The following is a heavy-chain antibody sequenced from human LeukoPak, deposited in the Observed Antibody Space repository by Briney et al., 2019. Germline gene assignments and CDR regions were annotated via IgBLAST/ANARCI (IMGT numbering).Heavy chain of an antibody. D-gene: IGHD6-13*01. CDR1: GFNFRTSW. CDR3: ARDPDSSSFDY. J-gene: IGHJ4*02. V-gene: IGHV3-7*01. CDR2: IKYDGTVK. Sequence: GGSLGLFCTASGFNFRTSWMMWVRQSPGKGLEVLANIKYDGTVKNYVDSVTGRSTTSRDTPKKSLYLQMDSLRAEDTAVYYCARDPDSSSFDYWGQGALVTVSS.